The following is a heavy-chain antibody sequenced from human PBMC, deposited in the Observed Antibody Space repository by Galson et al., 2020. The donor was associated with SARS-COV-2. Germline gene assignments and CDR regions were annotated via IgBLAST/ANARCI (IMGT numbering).Heavy chain of an antibody. CDR2: INSEGGRT. CDR3: AREGEDTWYDYVMDV. D-gene: IGHD3-16*01. V-gene: IGHV3-74*01. J-gene: IGHJ6*02. CDR1: GFTFSTYW. Sequence: GESLKISCAASGFTFSTYWMHWVRRAPGKGLVWVARINSEGGRTIYADSVKGRFTISRDNAKNTLYLQMDRVRAEDTAAYFCAREGEDTWYDYVMDVWGQGTTVTVSS.